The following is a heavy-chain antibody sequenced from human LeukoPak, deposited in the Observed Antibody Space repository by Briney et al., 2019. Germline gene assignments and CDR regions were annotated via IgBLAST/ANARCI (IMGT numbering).Heavy chain of an antibody. D-gene: IGHD1/OR15-1a*01. J-gene: IGHJ6*02. CDR2: IYYSGST. CDR1: GGSFSGYY. CDR3: ATGSDTEQLYYYYGMDV. Sequence: SETLSLTCAISGGSFSGYYWSWIRQPPGKGLEWIGSIYYSGSTYYNPSLKSRVTISVDTSKNQFSLKLSSVTAADTAVYYCATGSDTEQLYYYYGMDVWGQGTTVTVSS. V-gene: IGHV4-59*05.